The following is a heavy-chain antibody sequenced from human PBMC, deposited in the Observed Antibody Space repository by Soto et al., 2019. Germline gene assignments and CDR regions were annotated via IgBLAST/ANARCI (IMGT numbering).Heavy chain of an antibody. CDR1: GGSISSGGYS. D-gene: IGHD3-10*01. V-gene: IGHV4-30-2*01. CDR3: ARGGPGSYYYGMDV. Sequence: PSETLSLTCAVSGGSISSGGYSWSWIRQPPGKGLEWIGYIYHSGSTYYNPSLKSRVTISVDRSKNQFSLKLSSVTAADTAVYYCARGGPGSYYYGMDVWGQGTTVTVSS. CDR2: IYHSGST. J-gene: IGHJ6*02.